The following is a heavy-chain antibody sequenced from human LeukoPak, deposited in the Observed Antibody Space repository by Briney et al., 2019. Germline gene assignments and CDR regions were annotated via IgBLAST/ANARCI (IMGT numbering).Heavy chain of an antibody. J-gene: IGHJ4*02. D-gene: IGHD3-22*01. Sequence: GGSLRLSCAASGFTFSSYGMHWVRQAPGKGLEWVAVISYDGSNKYYADSVKGRFTISRDNSKNTLYLQMNSLRAEDTAVYYCARDGIRGYYYDSSGYDVYFDNWGQGTLVTVSS. CDR2: ISYDGSNK. CDR3: ARDGIRGYYYDSSGYDVYFDN. V-gene: IGHV3-30*03. CDR1: GFTFSSYG.